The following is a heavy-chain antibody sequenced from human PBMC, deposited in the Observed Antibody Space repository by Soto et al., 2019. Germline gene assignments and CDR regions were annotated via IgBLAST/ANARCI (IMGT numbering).Heavy chain of an antibody. J-gene: IGHJ4*02. Sequence: SETLSLTCAVSGGSISSGGYSWSWIRQPPGKGLEWIGYIYNSGSTYYNPSLKSRVTISVDTSKNQFSLKLSSVTAADTAVYYCARGRGNGYYYVDYWGQGTLVTVSS. CDR1: GGSISSGGYS. CDR3: ARGRGNGYYYVDY. CDR2: IYNSGST. D-gene: IGHD3-22*01. V-gene: IGHV4-30-2*05.